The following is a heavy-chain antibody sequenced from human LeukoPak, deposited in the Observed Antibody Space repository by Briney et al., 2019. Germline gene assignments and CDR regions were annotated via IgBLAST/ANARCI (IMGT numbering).Heavy chain of an antibody. CDR3: ARSLSTTVTTAFNI. CDR1: GFTFRSYS. D-gene: IGHD4-17*01. V-gene: IGHV3-21*01. Sequence: GGSLRLSCAASGFTFRSYSMNWVRQAPGKGLEWVSSISSSSSYIYYADSVKGRFTISRDNANNSLYLQMDSLRAEDTAVYYCARSLSTTVTTAFNIWGQGTMVTVSS. J-gene: IGHJ3*02. CDR2: ISSSSSYI.